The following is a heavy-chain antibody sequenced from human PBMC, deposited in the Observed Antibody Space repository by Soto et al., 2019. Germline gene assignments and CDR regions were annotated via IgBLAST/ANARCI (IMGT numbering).Heavy chain of an antibody. CDR3: ARGHIYPRHQKTMVRRTEHYYMDV. CDR2: INHSGST. D-gene: IGHD3-10*01. V-gene: IGHV4-34*01. J-gene: IGHJ6*03. CDR1: GGSFSGYY. Sequence: SETLSLTCAVYGGSFSGYYWSWIRQPPGKGLEWIGEINHSGSTNYNPSLKSRVTISVDTSKNQFSLKLSSVTAADTAVYYCARGHIYPRHQKTMVRRTEHYYMDVWGKGTTVTVSS.